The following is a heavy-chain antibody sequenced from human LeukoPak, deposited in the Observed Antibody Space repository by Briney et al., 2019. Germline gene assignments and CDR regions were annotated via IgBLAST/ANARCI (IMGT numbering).Heavy chain of an antibody. Sequence: VASVKVSCKASGYTLTNYYMHWVRQAPGQGLEWMGIINPSGGSTNYAQKFQGRVTMTRDMSTRTVYMELSSLRFEDTAVYYCANQEWLRFNLNAFDIWGQGTMVTVSS. D-gene: IGHD5-12*01. V-gene: IGHV1-46*01. CDR2: INPSGGST. CDR1: GYTLTNYY. CDR3: ANQEWLRFNLNAFDI. J-gene: IGHJ3*02.